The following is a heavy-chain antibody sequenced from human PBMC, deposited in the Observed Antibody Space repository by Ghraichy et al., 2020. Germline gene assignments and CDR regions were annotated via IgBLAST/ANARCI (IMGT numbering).Heavy chain of an antibody. Sequence: ASVKVSCKASGYTFTSYGISWVRQAPGQGLEWMGWISAYNGNTNYAQKLQGKVTMTTDTSTSTAYMELRSLRSDDTAVYYCARTRRFLEWLLSVNCMDVWGQGTTVTVSS. D-gene: IGHD3-3*01. CDR1: GYTFTSYG. CDR3: ARTRRFLEWLLSVNCMDV. V-gene: IGHV1-18*01. CDR2: ISAYNGNT. J-gene: IGHJ6*02.